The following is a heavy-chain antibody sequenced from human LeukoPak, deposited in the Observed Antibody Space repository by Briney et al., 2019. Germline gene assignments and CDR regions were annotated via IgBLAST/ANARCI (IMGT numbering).Heavy chain of an antibody. V-gene: IGHV3-53*01. CDR1: GFTVNSNY. CDR2: IYSSGTT. D-gene: IGHD6-13*01. J-gene: IGHJ4*02. Sequence: SRGSLRLSCAASGFTVNSNYMSWVRQAPGKGLEWVSIIYSSGTTYYAASVKGRFTISRDNSKNTLYLQMNSLRAEDTAVYYCAREVKKGIAAAGSRDYWGQGTLATVSS. CDR3: AREVKKGIAAAGSRDY.